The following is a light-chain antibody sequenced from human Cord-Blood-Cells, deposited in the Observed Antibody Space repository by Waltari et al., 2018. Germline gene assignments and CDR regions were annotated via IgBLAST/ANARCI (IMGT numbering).Light chain of an antibody. Sequence: QSALTQPASVSGSPGQSITISCTGTSSDVGGYNYVSWYQQHPGKAPKPMIYDVSKRPSGVSNRVSGSKSGNTASLTISGLQAEDEADYYCSSYTSSSTVFGGGTKLTVL. CDR1: SSDVGGYNY. CDR3: SSYTSSSTV. J-gene: IGLJ2*01. V-gene: IGLV2-14*01. CDR2: DVS.